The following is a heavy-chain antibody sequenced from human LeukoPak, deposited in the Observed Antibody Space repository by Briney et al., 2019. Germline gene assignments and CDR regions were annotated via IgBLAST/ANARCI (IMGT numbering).Heavy chain of an antibody. J-gene: IGHJ4*02. CDR1: GYTFTGYY. CDR2: INPNSGGT. D-gene: IGHD3-9*01. CDR3: ARDLLSPYYDILTGYYGY. V-gene: IGHV1-2*02. Sequence: AASVKVSCKASGYTFTGYYMHWVRQTPGQGLEWMGWINPNSGGTNYAQKFQGRVTMTRDTSISTAYMELSRLRSDDTPVYYCARDLLSPYYDILTGYYGYWGQGTLVTVSS.